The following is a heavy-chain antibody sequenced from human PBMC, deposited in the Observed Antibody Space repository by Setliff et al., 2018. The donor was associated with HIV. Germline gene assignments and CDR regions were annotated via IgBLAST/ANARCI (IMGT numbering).Heavy chain of an antibody. CDR1: GGSISGSSYF. D-gene: IGHD1-26*01. J-gene: IGHJ3*02. V-gene: IGHV4-39*01. CDR3: ARLPWGGSNLDNSGAFDI. Sequence: SETLSLTCTVSGGSISGSSYFLAWIRQPPGRGLEWIGSISYSGSTSYNPSLRGRVTISVDTSKNQLSLSLTSVTAADTAVYFCARLPWGGSNLDNSGAFDIWGQGTMVTVSS. CDR2: ISYSGST.